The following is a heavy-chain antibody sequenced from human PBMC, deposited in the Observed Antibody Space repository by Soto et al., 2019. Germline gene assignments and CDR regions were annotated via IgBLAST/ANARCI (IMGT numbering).Heavy chain of an antibody. J-gene: IGHJ4*02. D-gene: IGHD3-16*01. CDR1: GGSTSSDNY. CDR3: AREGGESSDGLYYFDS. Sequence: SETLSLTCTVSGGSTSSDNYWSWIRQPPGKGLEWIGHIYYSGNTDYNPSLKSRLAISIDTSKNQFSLKLSSVTAADTAVYFCAREGGESSDGLYYFDSWGQGSLVTV. CDR2: IYYSGNT. V-gene: IGHV4-30-4*01.